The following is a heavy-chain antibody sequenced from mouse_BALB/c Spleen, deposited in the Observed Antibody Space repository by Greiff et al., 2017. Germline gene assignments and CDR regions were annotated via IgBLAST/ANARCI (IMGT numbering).Heavy chain of an antibody. Sequence: EVKLMESGPELVKPGASVKMSCKASGYTFTSYVMHWVKQKPGQGLEWIGYINPYNDGTKYNEKFKGKATLTSDKSSSTAYMELSSLTSEDSAVYYCARDGYYRYYYAMDYWGQGTSVTVSS. V-gene: IGHV1-14*01. CDR1: GYTFTSYV. J-gene: IGHJ4*01. CDR2: INPYNDGT. D-gene: IGHD2-3*01. CDR3: ARDGYYRYYYAMDY.